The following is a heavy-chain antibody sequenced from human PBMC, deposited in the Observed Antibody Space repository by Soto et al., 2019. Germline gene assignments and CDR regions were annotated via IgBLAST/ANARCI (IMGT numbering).Heavy chain of an antibody. Sequence: PGGSLRLSCAASGFTFSNAWMNWVRQAPGKGLEWVGRIKSKTDGGTTDYAAPVKGRFTISRDDSKNTLYLQMNSLKTEDTAVYYCTTEGGPAYDFWSGYYFDYYYYGMDVWGQGTTVTSP. J-gene: IGHJ6*02. CDR2: IKSKTDGGTT. CDR3: TTEGGPAYDFWSGYYFDYYYYGMDV. CDR1: GFTFSNAW. V-gene: IGHV3-15*07. D-gene: IGHD3-3*01.